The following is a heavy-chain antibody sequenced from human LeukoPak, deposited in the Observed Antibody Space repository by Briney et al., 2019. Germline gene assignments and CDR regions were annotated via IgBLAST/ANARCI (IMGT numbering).Heavy chain of an antibody. CDR2: ISYDGSNK. CDR3: ARALMILSPAGY. D-gene: IGHD3-16*01. J-gene: IGHJ4*02. Sequence: TGGSLRLSCAASGFTFSRYAMHWVRQAPGKGLEWVAVISYDGSNKYYADSVKGRFTISRDNSKNTLYLQMNSLRAEDTAVYYCARALMILSPAGYWGQGTLVTVSS. V-gene: IGHV3-30-3*01. CDR1: GFTFSRYA.